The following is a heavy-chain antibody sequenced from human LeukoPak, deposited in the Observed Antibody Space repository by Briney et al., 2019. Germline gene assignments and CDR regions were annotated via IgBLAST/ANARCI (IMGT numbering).Heavy chain of an antibody. D-gene: IGHD4-11*01. CDR2: ISYDGSNK. Sequence: GGSLRPSCAASGFTFSSYAMHWVRQAPGKGLEWVAVISYDGSNKYYADSVKGRFTISRDNSKNTLYLQMNSLRAEDTAVYYCARDQLTTVTTSHYYYGMDVWGQGTTVTVSS. V-gene: IGHV3-30-3*01. CDR3: ARDQLTTVTTSHYYYGMDV. J-gene: IGHJ6*02. CDR1: GFTFSSYA.